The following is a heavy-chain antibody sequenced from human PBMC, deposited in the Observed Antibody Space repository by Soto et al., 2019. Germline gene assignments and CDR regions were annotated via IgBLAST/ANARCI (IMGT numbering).Heavy chain of an antibody. CDR1: GYTFTGYC. Sequence: ASVKVSCKASGYTFTGYCMHWVRQAPGQGLEWMGWINPNSGDTNYAQKLQGWVTMTRDTSISTAYMELSRLRSDDTAVYYCARERVHYDVLRGYYTAHCYYGIGVWGQGTTVTGSS. CDR3: ARERVHYDVLRGYYTAHCYYGIGV. D-gene: IGHD3-3*01. CDR2: INPNSGDT. V-gene: IGHV1-2*04. J-gene: IGHJ6*02.